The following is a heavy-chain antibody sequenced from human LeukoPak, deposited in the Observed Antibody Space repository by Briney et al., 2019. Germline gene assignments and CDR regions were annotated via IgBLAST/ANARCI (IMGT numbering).Heavy chain of an antibody. J-gene: IGHJ4*02. CDR2: IYYSGST. V-gene: IGHV4-31*03. Sequence: SETLSLTCTVSGGSISSGGYYWSWIRQHPGKGLEWIGYIYYSGSTYYNPSLKSRVTISVDTSKNQFSLKLSSVTAADTAVYYCARAPMITFGGVIPYFDYWGQGTLVTVSS. CDR3: ARAPMITFGGVIPYFDY. D-gene: IGHD3-16*02. CDR1: GGSISSGGYY.